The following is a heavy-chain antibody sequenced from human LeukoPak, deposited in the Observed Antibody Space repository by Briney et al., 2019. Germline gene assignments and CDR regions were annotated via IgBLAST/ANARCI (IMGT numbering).Heavy chain of an antibody. D-gene: IGHD3-10*01. CDR1: GGSISSYY. Sequence: NPSETLSLTCTVSGGSISSYYWSWIRQPPGKGLEWIGYIYYSGSTNYNPSLKSRVTISVDTSKNQFSLKLSSVTAADTAVYYCARGDGLWFGELLSAFDILGQGTMVTVSS. J-gene: IGHJ3*02. V-gene: IGHV4-59*01. CDR3: ARGDGLWFGELLSAFDI. CDR2: IYYSGST.